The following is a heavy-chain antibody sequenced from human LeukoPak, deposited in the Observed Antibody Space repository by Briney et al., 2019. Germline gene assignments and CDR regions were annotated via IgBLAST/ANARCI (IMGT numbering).Heavy chain of an antibody. CDR1: GGSISSYY. D-gene: IGHD2-2*01. J-gene: IGHJ6*03. CDR2: VYTSGST. Sequence: SETLSLTCTVSGGSISSYYWSWIRQPAGKGLEWIGRVYTSGSTNYNPSLKSRVTVSVDTPKNQFSLKLSSVTAANTAVYYCARLLVPAAPGLGYMDVWGKGTTVTVSS. CDR3: ARLLVPAAPGLGYMDV. V-gene: IGHV4-4*07.